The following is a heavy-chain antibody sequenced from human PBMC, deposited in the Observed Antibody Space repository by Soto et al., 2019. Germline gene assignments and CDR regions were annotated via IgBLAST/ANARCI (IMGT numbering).Heavy chain of an antibody. CDR1: GYTFTSYG. V-gene: IGHV1-18*01. D-gene: IGHD5-12*01. Sequence: QVQLVQSGAEVKKPGASVMVSCKASGYTFTSYGVTWVRQAPGQGLEWMGWISGYNGDTNYPQNLQGRVTMTTDTSTSTAYMELRSLRSDDTAVYYCARPAYSGYPNYGMDVWGLGTTVTVSS. CDR3: ARPAYSGYPNYGMDV. J-gene: IGHJ6*02. CDR2: ISGYNGDT.